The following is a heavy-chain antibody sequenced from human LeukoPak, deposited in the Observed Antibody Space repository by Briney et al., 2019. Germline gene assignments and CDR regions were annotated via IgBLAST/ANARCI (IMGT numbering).Heavy chain of an antibody. D-gene: IGHD2-2*01. CDR1: GYSIGSGYY. Sequence: PSETLSLTCAVSGYSIGSGYYWGWIRQPPGKGLEWIGTIYDSTTYYNPSLRSRVTVSIDTSKNQFSLKLSSVTAADTAVYYCARDIEYCSSTSCYDFDYWGQGTLVTVSS. CDR3: ARDIEYCSSTSCYDFDY. J-gene: IGHJ4*02. CDR2: IYDSTT. V-gene: IGHV4-38-2*02.